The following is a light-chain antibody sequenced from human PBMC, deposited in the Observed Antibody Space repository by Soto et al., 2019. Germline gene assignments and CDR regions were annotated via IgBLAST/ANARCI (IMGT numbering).Light chain of an antibody. Sequence: DIQMTQSPSSLSSSVGDRVTITFLASQSISSYLNWYQQKPGKAPKLLIYAASSLQSGVPSRFSGSGSGTDFTLTISSLQPEDFATYYCQQSYSTPPRTFGQGTKV. CDR2: AAS. CDR3: QQSYSTPPRT. CDR1: QSISSY. V-gene: IGKV1-39*01. J-gene: IGKJ1*01.